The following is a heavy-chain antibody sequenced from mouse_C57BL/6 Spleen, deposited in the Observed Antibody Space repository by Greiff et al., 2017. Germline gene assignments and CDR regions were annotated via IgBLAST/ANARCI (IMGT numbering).Heavy chain of an antibody. CDR3: ARSDSNLAWFAY. CDR1: GYTFTDYY. J-gene: IGHJ3*01. CDR2: IHPGSGNT. Sequence: QVTLKESGAELVRPGASVKLSCKASGYTFTDYYINWVKQRPGQGLEWIARIHPGSGNTYYNEKFKGKATLTAEKSASTAYMQLSSLTSEDSAVYFCARSDSNLAWFAYWGQGTLVTVSA. V-gene: IGHV1-76*01. D-gene: IGHD2-5*01.